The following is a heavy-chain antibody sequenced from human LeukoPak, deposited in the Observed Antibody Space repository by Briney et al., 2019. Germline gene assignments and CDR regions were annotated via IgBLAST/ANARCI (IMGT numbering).Heavy chain of an antibody. CDR1: GFTFSSYA. CDR2: ISYDGSNK. J-gene: IGHJ4*02. Sequence: GGSLRLSCAASGFTFSSYAMHWVRQAPVKGLEWVAVISYDGSNKYYADSVKGRFTISRDNSKNTLYLQMNSLRAEDTAVYYCARGSSIAARLDYWGQGTLVTVSS. CDR3: ARGSSIAARLDY. V-gene: IGHV3-30*04. D-gene: IGHD6-6*01.